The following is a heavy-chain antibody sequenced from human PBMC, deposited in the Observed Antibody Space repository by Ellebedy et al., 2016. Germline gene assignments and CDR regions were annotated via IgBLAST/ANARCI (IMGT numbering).Heavy chain of an antibody. Sequence: GESLKISCTASGFTFGDYAMSWFRQAPGKGLEWVGFIRNKAYAGTTEYAASVKGRFTISRDDSKSIAYLQMNSLKTEDTAVYFCTRYSLTTETHWYFDLWGRGTLVTVSS. CDR3: TRYSLTTETHWYFDL. J-gene: IGHJ2*01. V-gene: IGHV3-49*03. CDR1: GFTFGDYA. CDR2: IRNKAYAGTT. D-gene: IGHD4-17*01.